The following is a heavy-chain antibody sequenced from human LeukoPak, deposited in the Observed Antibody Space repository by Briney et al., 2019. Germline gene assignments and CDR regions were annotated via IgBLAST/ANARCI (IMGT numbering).Heavy chain of an antibody. D-gene: IGHD6-13*01. CDR3: ARGYSSSWSNWFDP. CDR1: GGSISSYY. J-gene: IGHJ5*02. V-gene: IGHV4-4*07. Sequence: SETLSLTCTVSGGSISSYYWSWIRHPPRKRLERIWRIYTSGSTNYNPSLKSRVTISVDTYKNQFSLKLSSVTAADTAVYYCARGYSSSWSNWFDPWGQGTLVTVSS. CDR2: IYTSGST.